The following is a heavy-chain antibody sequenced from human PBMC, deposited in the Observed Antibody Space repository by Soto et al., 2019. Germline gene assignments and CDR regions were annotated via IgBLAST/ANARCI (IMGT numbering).Heavy chain of an antibody. Sequence: QVQLVQSGAEVKKPGSSVKVSCKASGGTFSSYAISWVRQAPGQGLEWMGGIIPIFGTANYAQKFQGRVTITADESTSTAYMELSSLRSEDTAVYDCARAGGGERWFGELLADYWGQGTLVTVSS. V-gene: IGHV1-69*01. CDR2: IIPIFGTA. CDR1: GGTFSSYA. CDR3: ARAGGGERWFGELLADY. J-gene: IGHJ4*02. D-gene: IGHD3-10*01.